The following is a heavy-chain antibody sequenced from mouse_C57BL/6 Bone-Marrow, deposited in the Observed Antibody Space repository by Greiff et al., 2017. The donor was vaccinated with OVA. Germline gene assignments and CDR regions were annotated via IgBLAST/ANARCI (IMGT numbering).Heavy chain of an antibody. D-gene: IGHD4-1*01. J-gene: IGHJ2*01. Sequence: EVKVEESGGGLVKPGGSLKLSCAASGFTFSDYGMHWVRQAPEKGLEWVAYISSGSSTIYYADTVKGRFTISRDNAKNTLFLQMTSLRSEDTAMYYCATLGRGYFDYWGQGTTLTVSS. CDR3: ATLGRGYFDY. CDR1: GFTFSDYG. V-gene: IGHV5-17*01. CDR2: ISSGSSTI.